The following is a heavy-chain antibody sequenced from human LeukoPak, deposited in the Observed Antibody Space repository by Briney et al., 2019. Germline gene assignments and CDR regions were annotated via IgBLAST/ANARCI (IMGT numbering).Heavy chain of an antibody. Sequence: GGSLRLSCAASGFTFSDYGMSWVRQAPGKGLEWISSISSTGGTTYYADSVKGRFTISRDNSKNTLYLQMNSLRAEDTAVYYCARDGYCSGGSCYGYFDYWGQGTLVTVSS. J-gene: IGHJ4*02. CDR3: ARDGYCSGGSCYGYFDY. CDR2: ISSTGGTT. V-gene: IGHV3-23*01. D-gene: IGHD2-15*01. CDR1: GFTFSDYG.